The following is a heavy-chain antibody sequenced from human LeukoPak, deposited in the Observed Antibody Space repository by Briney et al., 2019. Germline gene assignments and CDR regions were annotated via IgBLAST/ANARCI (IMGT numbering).Heavy chain of an antibody. CDR3: ARGKAAGDY. J-gene: IGHJ4*02. D-gene: IGHD6-13*01. CDR1: GYTFTTYG. CDR2: ISTYNGDT. Sequence: APVKVSCKASGYTFTTYGISWVRQAPGQGLEWMGWISTYNGDTNSAQKLQGRVTMTTDTSTSTAYMELRSLRSDDTAVYYCARGKAAGDYWGQGTLVTVSS. V-gene: IGHV1-18*01.